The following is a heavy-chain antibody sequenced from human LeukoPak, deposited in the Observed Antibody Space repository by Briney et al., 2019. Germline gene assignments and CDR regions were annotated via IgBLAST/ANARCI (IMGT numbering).Heavy chain of an antibody. D-gene: IGHD1-26*01. V-gene: IGHV1-2*02. J-gene: IGHJ6*03. CDR1: GYTFTGYY. Sequence: ASVKVSCRASGYTFTGYYMHWVRQAPGQGLEWMGWINPNSGGTNYAQKFQGRVTMTRDTSISTAYMELSRLRSDDTAVYYCARGPPGGSFDYMDVWGKGTTVTVSS. CDR2: INPNSGGT. CDR3: ARGPPGGSFDYMDV.